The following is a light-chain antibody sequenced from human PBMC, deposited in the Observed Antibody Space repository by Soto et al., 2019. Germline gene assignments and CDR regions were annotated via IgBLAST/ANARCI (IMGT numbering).Light chain of an antibody. Sequence: AIQMTQSPSSLSASVGDRVTITCRASQGIRNDLGWYQQKPGKAPKILMYTTSSLQSGVPSRFSGSGSGIDFTLTISSLQPEDFATYYCLQDYSFPLTFGQGTKLEIK. V-gene: IGKV1-6*01. CDR1: QGIRND. CDR2: TTS. CDR3: LQDYSFPLT. J-gene: IGKJ2*01.